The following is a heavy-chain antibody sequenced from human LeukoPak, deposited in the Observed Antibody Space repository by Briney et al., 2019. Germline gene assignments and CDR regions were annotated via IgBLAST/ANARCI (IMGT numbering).Heavy chain of an antibody. CDR2: IKEDGIEK. J-gene: IGHJ4*02. V-gene: IGHV3-7*01. D-gene: IGHD6-25*01. CDR3: ATSAARAIES. CDR1: VVTFWVYW. Sequence: GGALRLSCAASVVTFWVYWMSCVRERPGRGLGCVANIKEDGIEKYYVDSVRGRFTLSRDNAKNSLYLQMHRLRVEDTAVYYCATSAARAIESWGPGTLVTVSS.